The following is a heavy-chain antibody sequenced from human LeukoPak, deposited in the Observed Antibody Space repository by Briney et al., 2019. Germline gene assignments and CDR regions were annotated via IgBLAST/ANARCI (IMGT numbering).Heavy chain of an antibody. V-gene: IGHV1-24*01. J-gene: IGHJ4*02. D-gene: IGHD5-18*01. CDR2: FDPEDGET. CDR1: GGTLNSYV. Sequence: ASVKVSCKASGGTLNSYVISWVRQAPGKGLEWMGGFDPEDGETIYAQKFQGRVTMTEDTSTDTAYMELSSLRSEDTAVYYCATRGLRGYSYGHLYFDYWGQGTLVTVSS. CDR3: ATRGLRGYSYGHLYFDY.